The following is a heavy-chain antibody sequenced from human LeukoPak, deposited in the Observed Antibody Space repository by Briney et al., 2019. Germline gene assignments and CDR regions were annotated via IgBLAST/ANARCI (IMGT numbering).Heavy chain of an antibody. V-gene: IGHV3-53*01. CDR2: IYSGGAT. Sequence: GSLRLSCAAPGFLVSDDHISRVRQTPGKGLGWVSIIYSGGATFYADSVKGRFTISRDNSKNTVHLQMNSLRAEDTAVYYCASGGKYCTGGACYGDWGQGTLVTVSS. J-gene: IGHJ4*02. D-gene: IGHD2-8*02. CDR1: GFLVSDDH. CDR3: ASGGKYCTGGACYGD.